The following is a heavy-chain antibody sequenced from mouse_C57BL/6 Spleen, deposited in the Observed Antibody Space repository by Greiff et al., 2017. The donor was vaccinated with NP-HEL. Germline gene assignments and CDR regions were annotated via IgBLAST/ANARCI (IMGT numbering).Heavy chain of an antibody. V-gene: IGHV3-6*01. CDR3: ARDYYGSSPVAY. Sequence: EVKLMESGPGLVKPSQSLSLTCSVTGYSITSGYYWNWIRQFPGNKREWMGYISYDGSNNYNPSLKNRISITRDTSKNQFFLKLNSVTTEDTATYYCARDYYGSSPVAYWGQGTLVTVSA. J-gene: IGHJ3*01. CDR2: ISYDGSN. D-gene: IGHD1-1*01. CDR1: GYSITSGYY.